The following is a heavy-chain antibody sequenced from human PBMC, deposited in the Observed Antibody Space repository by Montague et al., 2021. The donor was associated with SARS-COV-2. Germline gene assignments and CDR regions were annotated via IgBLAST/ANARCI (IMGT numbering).Heavy chain of an antibody. CDR2: IYYSGST. CDR1: GGSISSNSYY. J-gene: IGHJ4*02. D-gene: IGHD6-13*01. CDR3: ARHKRWRIAAAGRDFDY. Sequence: SETLSLTCTVSGGSISSNSYYWGWIRQPPGKGLEWIGSIYYSGSTXYNPSLKSRVTISVDTSKNQFSLKLSSVTAADTAVYYCARHKRWRIAAAGRDFDYWGQGTLVTVSS. V-gene: IGHV4-39*01.